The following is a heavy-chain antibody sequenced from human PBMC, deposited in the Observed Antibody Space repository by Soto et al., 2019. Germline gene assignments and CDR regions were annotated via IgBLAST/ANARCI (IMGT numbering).Heavy chain of an antibody. V-gene: IGHV4-31*03. J-gene: IGHJ5*02. D-gene: IGHD4-17*01. CDR1: GGSISSGGYY. Sequence: QVQLQESGPGLVKPSQTLSLTCTVSGGSISSGGYYWSWIRQHPGKGLEWIGYIYYSGSTYYNPSLKSRVTLSVDTSKNQFSLKLSSVTAADTAVYYCARWGGATVTENWFDPWGQGTLVTVSS. CDR2: IYYSGST. CDR3: ARWGGATVTENWFDP.